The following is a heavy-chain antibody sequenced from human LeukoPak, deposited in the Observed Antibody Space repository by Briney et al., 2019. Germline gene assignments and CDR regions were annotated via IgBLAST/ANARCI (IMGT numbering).Heavy chain of an antibody. CDR2: ISYDGSNK. D-gene: IGHD2/OR15-2a*01. CDR3: AKDLSYEGLSDY. CDR1: GFTFSSYA. V-gene: IGHV3-30-3*01. J-gene: IGHJ4*02. Sequence: GRFLRLSCAASGFTFSSYAMHWVRQAPGKGLEWVAVISYDGSNKYYADSVKGRFTISRDNSKNTLYLQMNSLRAEDTAVYYCAKDLSYEGLSDYWGQGTLVTVSS.